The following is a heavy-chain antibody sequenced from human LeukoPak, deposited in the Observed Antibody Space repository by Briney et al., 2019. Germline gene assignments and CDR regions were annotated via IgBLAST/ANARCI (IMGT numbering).Heavy chain of an antibody. J-gene: IGHJ4*02. CDR1: GFTFSNAW. D-gene: IGHD3-22*01. CDR3: MYYYDSSGYYVDY. Sequence: GGSLRLSCTVSGFTFSNAWMSWVRQAPGKGLEWVGRIKSKTDGGTTDYAAPVKGRFTISRDDSKNTLYLQMNSLKTEDTAVYYAMYYYDSSGYYVDYWGLGTLVTVSS. CDR2: IKSKTDGGTT. V-gene: IGHV3-15*01.